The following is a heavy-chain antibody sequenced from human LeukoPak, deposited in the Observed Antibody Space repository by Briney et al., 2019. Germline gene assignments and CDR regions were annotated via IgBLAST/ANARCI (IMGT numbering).Heavy chain of an antibody. D-gene: IGHD2/OR15-2a*01. CDR1: GGSMSNHY. Sequence: SETLSLTCTVSGGSMSNHYWGWIRQPPGKGLEWVGYIYYSGSTNYNPSLKSRVTISVDTSKNQFSLKLSSVTAADTAVYYCARDSAFLAFDYWGQGTLVTVSS. CDR3: ARDSAFLAFDY. V-gene: IGHV4-59*11. J-gene: IGHJ4*02. CDR2: IYYSGST.